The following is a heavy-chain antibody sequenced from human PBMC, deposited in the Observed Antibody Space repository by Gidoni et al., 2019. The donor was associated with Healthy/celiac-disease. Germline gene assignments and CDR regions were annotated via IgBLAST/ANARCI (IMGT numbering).Heavy chain of an antibody. Sequence: QVQLVQSGAEVKKPGSSVKVSCKASGGTFSSYAISWVRQAPGQGLEWMGGIIPIFGTANYAQKFQGRVTITADESTSTAYMELSSLRSEDTAVYYCARDSDSSGYRTAPEYFQHWGQGTLVTVSS. CDR2: IIPIFGTA. CDR1: GGTFSSYA. CDR3: ARDSDSSGYRTAPEYFQH. D-gene: IGHD3-22*01. V-gene: IGHV1-69*01. J-gene: IGHJ1*01.